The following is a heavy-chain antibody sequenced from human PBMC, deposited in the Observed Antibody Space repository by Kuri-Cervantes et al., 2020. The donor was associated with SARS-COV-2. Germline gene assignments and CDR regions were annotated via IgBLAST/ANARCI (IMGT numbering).Heavy chain of an antibody. D-gene: IGHD5-24*01. J-gene: IGHJ4*02. V-gene: IGHV3-21*01. CDR3: ARDLKESKGMDFDY. CDR2: ISSSSSYI. Sequence: GGSLRLSCAASGFTFSSYSMNWVRQAPGKGLEWVSSISSSSSYISHADSMKGRLTISRDNAKNSLYLQMNSLRAEDTAVYYCARDLKESKGMDFDYWGQGTLVTVSS. CDR1: GFTFSSYS.